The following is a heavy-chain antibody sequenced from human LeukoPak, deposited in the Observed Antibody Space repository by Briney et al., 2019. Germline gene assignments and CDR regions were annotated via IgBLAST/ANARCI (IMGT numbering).Heavy chain of an antibody. CDR1: GFTVSSTY. J-gene: IGHJ4*02. CDR2: LYSGGTT. CDR3: ARDSNYDY. D-gene: IGHD6-13*01. V-gene: IGHV3-66*02. Sequence: GGSLRLSCAASGFTVSSTYMSWVRQAPGKGLEWVSVLYSGGTTYYADSVKGRFTISRDNSKNTLYLQMNSLRAEDTAVYYCARDSNYDYWGQGTLVTDSS.